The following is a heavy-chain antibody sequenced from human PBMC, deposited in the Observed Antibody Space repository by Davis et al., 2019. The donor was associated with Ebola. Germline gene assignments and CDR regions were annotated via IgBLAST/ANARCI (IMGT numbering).Heavy chain of an antibody. CDR3: ARRFLEWEFDY. CDR2: IYYSGST. J-gene: IGHJ4*02. Sequence: MPSETLFLTCTVSGGSISSYYWSWIRQPPGKGLEWIGYIYYSGSTNYNPSLKSRVTISVDTSKNQFSLKLSSVTAADTAVYYCARRFLEWEFDYWGQGTLVTVSS. V-gene: IGHV4-59*08. CDR1: GGSISSYY. D-gene: IGHD3-3*01.